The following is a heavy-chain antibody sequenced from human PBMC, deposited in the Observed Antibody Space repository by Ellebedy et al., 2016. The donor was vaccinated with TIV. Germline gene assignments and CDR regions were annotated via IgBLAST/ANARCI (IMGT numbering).Heavy chain of an antibody. V-gene: IGHV1-46*01. CDR2: LNPTGGGT. CDR1: GYTFTGYY. CDR3: ARDLSRGDY. J-gene: IGHJ4*02. D-gene: IGHD2/OR15-2a*01. Sequence: ASVKVSXXASGYTFTGYYLHWVRQAPGQGLEWMGILNPTGGGTSYPQKFQGRLTMTMDTSTSTVYMELSSLRSEDTAMYYCARDLSRGDYWGQGTLLTVSS.